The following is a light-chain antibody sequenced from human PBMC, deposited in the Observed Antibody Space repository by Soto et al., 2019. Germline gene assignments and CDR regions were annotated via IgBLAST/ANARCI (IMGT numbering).Light chain of an antibody. J-gene: IGLJ1*01. V-gene: IGLV2-14*01. CDR2: EVN. Sequence: QSVLTQPASVSGSPGQSITISCTGTSSDVAYYNHVSWYQQHPGKAPKLLIYEVNNRPSGVSHRFSGSKSGNTASLTISGLQSEDEADYYCAAWDDSLNGHVFGTGTKLTVL. CDR3: AAWDDSLNGHV. CDR1: SSDVAYYNH.